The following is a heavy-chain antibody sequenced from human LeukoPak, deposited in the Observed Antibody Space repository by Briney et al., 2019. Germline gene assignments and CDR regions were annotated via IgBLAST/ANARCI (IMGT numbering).Heavy chain of an antibody. V-gene: IGHV3-20*04. J-gene: IGHJ6*03. CDR1: GFMFDDYG. Sequence: PGGSLRLSCAASGFMFDDYGMSWVRQAPGKGLEWVSTINWDGHSTRYGDSVRGRFTIARDNAKNSLYLQMNSLRAEDTALYYCARTNDAGYYSYYYYMDVWGKGTTVTVSS. CDR2: INWDGHST. D-gene: IGHD1-1*01. CDR3: ARTNDAGYYSYYYYMDV.